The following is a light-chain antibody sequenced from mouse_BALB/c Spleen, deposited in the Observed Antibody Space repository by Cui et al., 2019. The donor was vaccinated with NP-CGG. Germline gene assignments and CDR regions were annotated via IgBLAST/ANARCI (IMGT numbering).Light chain of an antibody. Sequence: DIVIIQSHKFMSTSIGDRVSITCKASQDVGTAVAWYQQKPGQSPKLLIYWASTRHTGVPDRFTGSGSGTDFTLTISNVQSEDLADYVCQQYSNYPPSLTFGAGTKLELK. CDR1: QDVGTA. V-gene: IGKV6-23*01. CDR3: QQYSNYPPSLT. J-gene: IGKJ5*01. CDR2: WAS.